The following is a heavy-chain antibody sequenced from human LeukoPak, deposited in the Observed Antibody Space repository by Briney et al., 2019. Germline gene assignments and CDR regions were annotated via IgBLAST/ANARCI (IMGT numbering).Heavy chain of an antibody. D-gene: IGHD3-16*01. J-gene: IGHJ4*02. V-gene: IGHV1-2*06. Sequence: ASVKVSCKASGYTFTAYYMNWVRQAPGQGLEWMGRINPKTGGTNYAQMFQGRVTMTRDTSINTAYMELSRLRSDDTAMYYCAREEGLGSLHYWGQGTLITVSS. CDR1: GYTFTAYY. CDR2: INPKTGGT. CDR3: AREEGLGSLHY.